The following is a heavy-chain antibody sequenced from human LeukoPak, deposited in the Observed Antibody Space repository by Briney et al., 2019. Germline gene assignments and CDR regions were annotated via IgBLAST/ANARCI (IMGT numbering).Heavy chain of an antibody. CDR1: GYTFTGYY. V-gene: IGHV1-2*02. D-gene: IGHD4-23*01. CDR3: ARDLLVSTVVTPDY. CDR2: INPNSGGT. Sequence: ASVKVSCKASGYTFTGYYMHWVRQAPGQGLEWMGWINPNSGGTNYAQKFQGRVTMTRDTSISTAYMELSRLRSDDTAVYYCARDLLVSTVVTPDYWGQGTLVTVSS. J-gene: IGHJ4*02.